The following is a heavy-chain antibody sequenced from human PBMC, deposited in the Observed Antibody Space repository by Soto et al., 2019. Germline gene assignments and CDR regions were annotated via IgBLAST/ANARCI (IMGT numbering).Heavy chain of an antibody. CDR1: GYSFTSYW. D-gene: IGHD3-10*01. CDR3: ARHPVGMVRGVIPQWGFDP. V-gene: IGHV5-51*01. CDR2: IYPGDSDT. J-gene: IGHJ5*02. Sequence: PGESLKISCKGSGYSFTSYWIGWVRQMPGKGLEWMGIIYPGDSDTRYSPSFQGQVTISADKSISTAYLQWSSLKASDTAMYYCARHPVGMVRGVIPQWGFDPWGQGTLVTVSS.